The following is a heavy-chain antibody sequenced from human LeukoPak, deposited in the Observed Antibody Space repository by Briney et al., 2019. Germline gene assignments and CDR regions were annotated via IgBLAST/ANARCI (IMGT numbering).Heavy chain of an antibody. D-gene: IGHD3-16*02. J-gene: IGHJ4*02. CDR1: GGSFSGYY. CDR2: INHSGST. CDR3: ARGGVWGSYRPINYFDY. V-gene: IGHV4-34*01. Sequence: PSETLSLTCAVYGGSFSGYYWSWIRQPPGKGLEWIGEINHSGSTNYNPSLKSRVTISVDTSKSQFSLKLSSVTAADTAVYYCARGGVWGSYRPINYFDYWGQGTLVTVS.